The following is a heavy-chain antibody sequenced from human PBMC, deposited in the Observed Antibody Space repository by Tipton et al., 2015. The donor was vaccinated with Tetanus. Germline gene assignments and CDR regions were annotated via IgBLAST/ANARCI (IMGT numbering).Heavy chain of an antibody. D-gene: IGHD3-22*01. CDR2: INPNSGGT. V-gene: IGHV1-2*02. Sequence: QSGAEVKKPGASVKVSCKASGYTFTGYYMHWVRQAPGQGLEWMGWINPNSGGTNYAQKFQGRVTMTRDTSISTAYMELSRLRSDDTAVYYCARDEPPYYYDSSGTNFDYWGQGTLVTVSS. CDR1: GYTFTGYY. CDR3: ARDEPPYYYDSSGTNFDY. J-gene: IGHJ4*02.